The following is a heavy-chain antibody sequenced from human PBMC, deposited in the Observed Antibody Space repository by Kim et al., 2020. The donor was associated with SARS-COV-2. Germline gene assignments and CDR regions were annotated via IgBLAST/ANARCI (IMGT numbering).Heavy chain of an antibody. CDR3: ATPEKYCTNGVCYGPVDV. CDR2: ISGSGGST. V-gene: IGHV3-23*01. Sequence: GGSLRLSCAASGFTFSSYAMSWVRQAPGKGLEWVSAISGSGGSTYYADSVKGRFTISRDNSKNTLYLQMNSLRAEDTAVYYCATPEKYCTNGVCYGPVDVWGQGTTVTVSS. CDR1: GFTFSSYA. D-gene: IGHD2-8*01. J-gene: IGHJ6*02.